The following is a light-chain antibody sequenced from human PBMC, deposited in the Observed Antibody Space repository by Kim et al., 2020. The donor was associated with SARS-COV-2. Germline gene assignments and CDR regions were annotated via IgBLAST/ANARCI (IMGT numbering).Light chain of an antibody. CDR2: DVA. V-gene: IGLV2-14*03. Sequence: QSALTQPASVSGSPGQSITISCTRTSSDIGNYNYVSWYQHHPGEAPKVMIYDVAKRPSGVSNRFFGSKSGNTASLTISGLQTEDEADYYCCSYASSGTLIFGGGTQLTVL. J-gene: IGLJ2*01. CDR1: SSDIGNYNY. CDR3: CSYASSGTLI.